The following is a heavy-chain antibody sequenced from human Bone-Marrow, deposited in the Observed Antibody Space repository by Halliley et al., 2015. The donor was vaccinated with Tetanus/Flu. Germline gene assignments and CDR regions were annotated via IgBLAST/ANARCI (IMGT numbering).Heavy chain of an antibody. CDR2: IYPGDSDT. Sequence: QLVQSGAEVKKPGESLKISCKGSGYTFSIFWIGWVRQMPGKGLEWMGVIYPGDSDTRYSPSFQGQVTISVDKSISTAYLQWSSLKASDTAMYYCARGGLVVNATNYFDHWGQGTLVTVSS. V-gene: IGHV5-51*01. J-gene: IGHJ4*02. CDR3: ARGGLVVNATNYFDH. D-gene: IGHD2-8*02. CDR1: GYTFSIFW.